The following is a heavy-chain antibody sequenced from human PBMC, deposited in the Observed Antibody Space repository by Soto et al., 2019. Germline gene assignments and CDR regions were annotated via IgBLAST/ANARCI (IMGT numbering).Heavy chain of an antibody. CDR3: AFFSRGRPI. V-gene: IGHV3-74*03. D-gene: IGHD6-13*01. CDR1: GITLSSYW. Sequence: EVQLVESGGGLVQPGGSLRLSCAASGITLSSYWMHWVRQAPGKGLVWVSRISSDGSNTKYADSVKGRFTFSRDNAKNTLYLQMNSLRPEDTAVYYCAFFSRGRPIWGQGTRVTVSS. CDR2: ISSDGSNT. J-gene: IGHJ3*02.